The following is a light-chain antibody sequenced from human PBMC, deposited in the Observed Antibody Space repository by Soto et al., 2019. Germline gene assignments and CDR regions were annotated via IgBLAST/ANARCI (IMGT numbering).Light chain of an antibody. CDR2: DAS. CDR1: QSISSW. Sequence: DIQMTQSPSALSASVGDRVTITCRTSQSISSWLAWYQQKPGKAPRLLIYDASSLEGGVPSRFSGSGSGTDFTLTISDLQPDDLGTYYCQQYNNFWTFGPGTKVEI. CDR3: QQYNNFWT. J-gene: IGKJ1*01. V-gene: IGKV1-5*01.